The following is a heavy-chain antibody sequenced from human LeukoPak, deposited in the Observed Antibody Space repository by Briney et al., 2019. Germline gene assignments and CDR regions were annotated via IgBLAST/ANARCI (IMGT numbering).Heavy chain of an antibody. CDR1: GGSISSSSYY. CDR2: IYYSGST. Sequence: PSETLSLTCTVSGGSISSSSYYWGWIRQPPGKGLEWIGSIYYSGSTYYNPSLKSRVTISVDTSKNQFSLKLSSVTAADTAVYYCARSGDSGYYYYYYMDVWGKGPRSPSP. D-gene: IGHD6-25*01. CDR3: ARSGDSGYYYYYYMDV. J-gene: IGHJ6*03. V-gene: IGHV4-39*01.